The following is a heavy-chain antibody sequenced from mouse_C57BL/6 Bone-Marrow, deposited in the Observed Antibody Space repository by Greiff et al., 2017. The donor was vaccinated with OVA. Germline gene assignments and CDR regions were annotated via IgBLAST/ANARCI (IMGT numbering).Heavy chain of an antibody. D-gene: IGHD3-2*02. V-gene: IGHV5-15*01. CDR2: ISNLAYSI. CDR3: ARRDSSASFAY. Sequence: EVMLVESGGGLVQPGGSLKLSCAASGFTFSDYGMAWVRQAPRKGPEWVAFISNLAYSIYYADTVTGRFTISRENAKNTLYLEMSSLRSEDTAMYYCARRDSSASFAYWGQGTLVTVSA. CDR1: GFTFSDYG. J-gene: IGHJ3*01.